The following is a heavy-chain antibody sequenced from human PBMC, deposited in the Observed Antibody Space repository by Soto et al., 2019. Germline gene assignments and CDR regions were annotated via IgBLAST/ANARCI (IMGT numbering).Heavy chain of an antibody. Sequence: SSETLSLTCTVSGGSISSYYWTWIRQPPGKGLEWIGFMYNSGSTHYNPSLKSRVTISQDTSKNQFSLNLRSVTAADTAVYYCASMGYHYGSGSYPLDYWGQGTLVTVS. J-gene: IGHJ4*02. CDR2: MYNSGST. V-gene: IGHV4-59*08. CDR3: ASMGYHYGSGSYPLDY. CDR1: GGSISSYY. D-gene: IGHD3-10*01.